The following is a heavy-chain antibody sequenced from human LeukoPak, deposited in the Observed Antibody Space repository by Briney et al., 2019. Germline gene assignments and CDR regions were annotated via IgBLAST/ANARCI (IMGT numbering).Heavy chain of an antibody. V-gene: IGHV1-18*01. CDR2: ISAYNGNT. J-gene: IGHJ3*02. CDR3: ARVRTQSPRYSYGPPLSGNSKTPKEGGAFDI. CDR1: GYTFTSYG. Sequence: ASVKVSCKASGYTFTSYGISWVRQAPGQGLEWMGWISAYNGNTNYAQKLQGRVTMTTDTSTSTAYMELRSLRSDDTAVYYCARVRTQSPRYSYGPPLSGNSKTPKEGGAFDIWGQGTMVTVSS. D-gene: IGHD5-18*01.